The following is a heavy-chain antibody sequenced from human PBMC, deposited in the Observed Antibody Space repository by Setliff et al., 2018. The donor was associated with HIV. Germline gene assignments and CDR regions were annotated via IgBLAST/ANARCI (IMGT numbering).Heavy chain of an antibody. CDR1: GGSISSDDYY. CDR2: ITYSGSA. CDR3: GRRPVYYTSGSYYNDDTPDM. Sequence: SETLSLTCTVSGGSISSDDYYWNWIRQPPGKGLEWIGYITYSGSANYNPSLKSRVTISVDTSKNFFSLTLTSVTSADTAVYYCGRRPVYYTSGSYYNDDTPDMWGQGTLVTVSS. J-gene: IGHJ3*02. V-gene: IGHV4-30-4*08. D-gene: IGHD3-10*01.